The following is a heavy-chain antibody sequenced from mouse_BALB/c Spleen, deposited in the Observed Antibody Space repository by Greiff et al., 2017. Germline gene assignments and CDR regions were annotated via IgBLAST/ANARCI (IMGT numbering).Heavy chain of an antibody. CDR2: INPYNDGT. CDR3: ARSGYDYDEYYFDY. D-gene: IGHD2-4*01. J-gene: IGHJ2*01. V-gene: IGHV1-14*01. CDR1: GYTFTSYV. Sequence: EVQLQESGPELVKPGASVKMSCKASGYTFTSYVMHWVKQKPGQGLEWIGYINPYNDGTKYNEKFKGKATLTSDKSSSTAYMELSSLTSEDSAVYYCARSGYDYDEYYFDYWGQGTTLTVSS.